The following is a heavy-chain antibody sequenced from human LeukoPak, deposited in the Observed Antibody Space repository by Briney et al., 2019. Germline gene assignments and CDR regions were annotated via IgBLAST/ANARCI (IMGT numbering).Heavy chain of an antibody. CDR3: ARVLMELEMVTTTHAFDI. V-gene: IGHV3-23*01. J-gene: IGHJ3*02. Sequence: GGSLRLSCAASGFTFSTYAMNWVRQAPGKRLEWVSSITGSGRDTYYAGSVKGRITISRDNSRNTLYLQMNSLRAEDTAVYYCARVLMELEMVTTTHAFDIWGQGTMVTVSS. CDR2: ITGSGRDT. CDR1: GFTFSTYA. D-gene: IGHD5-24*01.